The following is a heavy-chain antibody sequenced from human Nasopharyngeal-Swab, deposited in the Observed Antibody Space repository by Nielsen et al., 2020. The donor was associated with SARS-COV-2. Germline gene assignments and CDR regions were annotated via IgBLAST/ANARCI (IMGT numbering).Heavy chain of an antibody. Sequence: GESLKISCAASGFTFSSYAMHWVRQAPGKGLEWVAVISYDGSNKYYADSVKGRFTISRDNSKNTLYLQMNSLRAEDTAVYYCARVTWIQLWLGYFDYWGQGTLVTVSS. J-gene: IGHJ4*02. D-gene: IGHD5-18*01. CDR1: GFTFSSYA. V-gene: IGHV3-30*04. CDR3: ARVTWIQLWLGYFDY. CDR2: ISYDGSNK.